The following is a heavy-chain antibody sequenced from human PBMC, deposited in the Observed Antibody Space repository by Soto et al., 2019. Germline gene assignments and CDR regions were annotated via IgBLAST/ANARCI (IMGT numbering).Heavy chain of an antibody. CDR1: GGTFSSYT. J-gene: IGHJ4*02. Sequence: SVKVSCKASGGTFSSYTISWVRQAPGQGLEWMGRIIPILGIANYAQKFQGRVTITADKSTSTAYMELSSLRSEDTAVYYCAREQDIVVVVAATDYYFDYWGQGTLVTVSS. CDR3: AREQDIVVVVAATDYYFDY. V-gene: IGHV1-69*04. D-gene: IGHD2-15*01. CDR2: IIPILGIA.